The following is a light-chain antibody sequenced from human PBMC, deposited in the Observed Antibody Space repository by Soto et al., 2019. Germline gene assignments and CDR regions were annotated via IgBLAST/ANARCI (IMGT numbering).Light chain of an antibody. CDR1: QTIRTS. CDR3: QQTYTTPPT. Sequence: DIQMTQSPSSLSASVGDRVILTCRASQTIRTSLNWYQQKPGKAPKLLIYAASTLHSEVPSRFSDSGSGTDSTHTISNLQPEDFATYVCQQTYTTPPTFGQGTKVEI. CDR2: AAS. J-gene: IGKJ1*01. V-gene: IGKV1-39*01.